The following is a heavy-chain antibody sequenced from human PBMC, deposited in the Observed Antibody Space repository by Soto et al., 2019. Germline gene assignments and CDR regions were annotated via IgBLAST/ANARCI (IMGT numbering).Heavy chain of an antibody. CDR3: ARPLLGATILSGFDS. V-gene: IGHV4-39*01. D-gene: IGHD5-12*01. CDR2: IYYTGSA. Sequence: SETLSLTCIVSGDSINSNTYYWAWIRQSPGVGLEWIGSIYYTGSAFYNPALKSRVTISVDTSKNQFSLKMDSVTAAYLSVYFCARPLLGATILSGFDSWGRGILVTVSS. CDR1: GDSINSNTYY. J-gene: IGHJ4*02.